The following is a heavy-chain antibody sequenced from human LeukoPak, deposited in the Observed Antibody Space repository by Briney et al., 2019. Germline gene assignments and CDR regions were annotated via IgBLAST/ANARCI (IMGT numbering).Heavy chain of an antibody. CDR2: ISYDGSNK. J-gene: IGHJ4*02. D-gene: IGHD5-12*01. Sequence: GGSLRLSCAASGFTFSSYAMHWVRQAPGKGLEWVAVISYDGSNKYYADSVKGRFTISRDNSKNTLYLQMNSLRAEDTAVYYCARDRTPYADIVAELDYWGQGTLVTVSS. CDR3: ARDRTPYADIVAELDY. CDR1: GFTFSSYA. V-gene: IGHV3-30-3*01.